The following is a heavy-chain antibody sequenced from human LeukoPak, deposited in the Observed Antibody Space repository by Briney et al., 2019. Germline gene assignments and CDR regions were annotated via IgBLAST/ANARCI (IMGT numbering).Heavy chain of an antibody. CDR2: INIDGST. CDR3: ARGSYYYGSD. Sequence: PGGSLRLSCAASGFTFSIYWMHWVRQAPGKGLVWVSRINIDGSTSYADSVKGRFTISRDNAKNTLYLQMNSLRAEDTAVYYCARGSYYYGSDWGQGTLVTVSS. D-gene: IGHD3-10*01. V-gene: IGHV3-74*01. J-gene: IGHJ4*02. CDR1: GFTFSIYW.